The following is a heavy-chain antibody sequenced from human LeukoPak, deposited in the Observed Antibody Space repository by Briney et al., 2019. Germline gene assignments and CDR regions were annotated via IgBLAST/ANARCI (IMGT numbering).Heavy chain of an antibody. CDR1: GYRFISHY. J-gene: IGHJ4*02. CDR3: AREGSYCVGGDCYSFDF. Sequence: ASVEVSCKASGYRFISHYLHWVRQAPGQGPEWLGWMHAGNGNTRYPEKFDGRVTMTRDTSTNTAYMDLSSLRSDDTAVYYCAREGSYCVGGDCYSFDFWGQGTLVTVAS. CDR2: MHAGNGNT. V-gene: IGHV1-2*02. D-gene: IGHD2-21*02.